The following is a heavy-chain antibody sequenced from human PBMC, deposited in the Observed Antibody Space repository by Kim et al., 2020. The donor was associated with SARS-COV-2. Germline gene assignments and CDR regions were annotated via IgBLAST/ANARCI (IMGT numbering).Heavy chain of an antibody. Sequence: GESLKISCKGSGYSFTSYWISWVRQMPGKGLEWMGRIDPSDSYTNYSPSFQGHVTISADKSISTAYLQWSSLKASDTAMYYCASSAGPIHDFDPWGQGTLVTVSS. CDR1: GYSFTSYW. J-gene: IGHJ5*02. D-gene: IGHD3-3*01. CDR3: ASSAGPIHDFDP. CDR2: IDPSDSYT. V-gene: IGHV5-10-1*01.